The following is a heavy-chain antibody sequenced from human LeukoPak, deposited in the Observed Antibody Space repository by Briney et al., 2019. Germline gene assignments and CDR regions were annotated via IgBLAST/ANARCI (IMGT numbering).Heavy chain of an antibody. CDR1: GGTFSSYA. J-gene: IGHJ5*02. V-gene: IGHV1-69*04. CDR3: ARDHTGITIFGGSWFDP. D-gene: IGHD3-3*01. CDR2: FIPIFGIA. Sequence: SVKVSCKASGGTFSSYAISWVRQAPGQGLEWMGRFIPIFGIANYAQKFQGRVTITADKSTSTAYMELSSLRSEDTAVYYCARDHTGITIFGGSWFDPWGQGTLVTVSS.